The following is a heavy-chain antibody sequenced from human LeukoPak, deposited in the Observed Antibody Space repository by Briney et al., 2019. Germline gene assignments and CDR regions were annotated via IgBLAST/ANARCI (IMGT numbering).Heavy chain of an antibody. CDR2: ISYDVSIK. CDR3: ARELSMGIGGGTGDY. CDR1: GFTLSSYG. J-gene: IGHJ4*02. D-gene: IGHD1-26*01. Sequence: TRGSLRHSRAAPGFTLSSYGMHWVRQTPGKGLEWVAVISYDVSIKYYADSVKGRFTISRDNSKNTLYLQIYSLRAEDTAVYYCARELSMGIGGGTGDYRGEGTLVTVSS. V-gene: IGHV3-30*03.